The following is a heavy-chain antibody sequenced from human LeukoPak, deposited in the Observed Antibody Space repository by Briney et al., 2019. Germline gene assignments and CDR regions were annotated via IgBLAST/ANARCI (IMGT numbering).Heavy chain of an antibody. CDR2: INPNSGGT. Sequence: ASVKVSCKSSGYTFTFYYMHWVRQAPGQGLEWMGWINPNSGGTNYAQKFQGRVTMTRDTSISTAYMELSRLRSDDTAVYYCARVDSSGYYLGYWGQGTLVTVSS. CDR1: GYTFTFYY. J-gene: IGHJ4*02. CDR3: ARVDSSGYYLGY. D-gene: IGHD3-22*01. V-gene: IGHV1-2*02.